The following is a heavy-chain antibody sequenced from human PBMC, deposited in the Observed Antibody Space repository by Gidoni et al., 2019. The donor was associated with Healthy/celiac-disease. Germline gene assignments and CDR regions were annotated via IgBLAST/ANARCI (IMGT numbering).Heavy chain of an antibody. V-gene: IGHV4-59*01. CDR3: ARDQDYSNRGNWFDP. D-gene: IGHD4-4*01. CDR2: IYYSGST. CDR1: GGSISSYY. Sequence: QVQLQESGPGLVKPSETLSLTCTVSGGSISSYYWSWIRQPPGKGLEWIGYIYYSGSTNYNPSLTSRVTISVDTSKNQFSLKLSSVTAADTAVYYCARDQDYSNRGNWFDPWGQGTLVTVSS. J-gene: IGHJ5*02.